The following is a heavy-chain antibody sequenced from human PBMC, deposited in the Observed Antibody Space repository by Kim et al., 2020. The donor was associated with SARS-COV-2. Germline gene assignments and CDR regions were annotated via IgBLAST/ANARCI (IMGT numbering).Heavy chain of an antibody. CDR1: GFTFSSYA. CDR2: ISYDGSNK. J-gene: IGHJ4*02. CDR3: APSSGGNYVSLFDY. D-gene: IGHD4-4*01. Sequence: GGSLRLSCAASGFTFSSYAMHWVRQAPGKGLEWVAVISYDGSNKYYADSVKGRFTISRDNSKNTLYLQMNSLRAEDTAVYYCAPSSGGNYVSLFDYWGQG. V-gene: IGHV3-30-3*01.